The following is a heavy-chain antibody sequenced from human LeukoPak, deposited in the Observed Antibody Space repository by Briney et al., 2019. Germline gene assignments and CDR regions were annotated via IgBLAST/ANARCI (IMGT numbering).Heavy chain of an antibody. CDR3: ARSIGLTGGGVDV. V-gene: IGHV3-48*03. CDR1: GFTFSSYA. D-gene: IGHD3-9*01. CDR2: ITDSGSTI. Sequence: GGSLRLSCAASGFTFSSYAMHWVRQAPGKGLEWVSYITDSGSTIHYADSVNGRFTISRDNAKNSLYLQMNSLGAEDSAVYYCARSIGLTGGGVDVWGRGTTVTVSS. J-gene: IGHJ6*02.